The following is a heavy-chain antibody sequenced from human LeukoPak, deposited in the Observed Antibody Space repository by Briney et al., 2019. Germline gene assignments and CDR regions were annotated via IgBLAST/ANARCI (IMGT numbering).Heavy chain of an antibody. V-gene: IGHV4-4*08. CDR3: ARVTLEWLFDY. CDR2: IYTSEST. J-gene: IGHJ4*02. Sequence: SETLSLTCTVSGGSISSYYWSWIRQPPGKGLEWIGRIYTSESTAYNPSLKSRVTILLDTPKNQFSLNLSSVTAADTAVYYCARVTLEWLFDYWGQGTLVTVSS. CDR1: GGSISSYY. D-gene: IGHD3-3*01.